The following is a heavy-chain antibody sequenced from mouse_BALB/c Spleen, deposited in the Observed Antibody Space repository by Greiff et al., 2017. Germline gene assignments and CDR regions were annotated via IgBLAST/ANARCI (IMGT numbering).Heavy chain of an antibody. CDR3: ARGYYYGSRDWYFDV. CDR1: GFTFSSYG. V-gene: IGHV5-6-3*01. J-gene: IGHJ1*01. Sequence: EVMLVESGGGLVQPGGSLKLSCAASGFTFSSYGMSWVRQTPDKRLELVATINSNGGSTYYPDSVKGRFTISRDNAKNTLYLQMSSLKSEDTAMYYCARGYYYGSRDWYFDVWGAGTTVTVSS. D-gene: IGHD1-1*01. CDR2: INSNGGST.